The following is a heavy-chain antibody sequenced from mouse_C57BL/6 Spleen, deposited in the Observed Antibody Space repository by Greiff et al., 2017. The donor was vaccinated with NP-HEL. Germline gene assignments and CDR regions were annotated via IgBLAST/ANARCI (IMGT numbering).Heavy chain of an antibody. Sequence: VQLQQSGPELVKPGASVKISCKASGYAFSSSWMNWVKQRPGKGLEWIGRIYPGDGDTNYNGKFKGKATLTADKSSSTAYMQLSSLTSEDSAVYFWAREAVYYYGSSWFAYWGQGTLVTVSA. CDR2: IYPGDGDT. CDR3: AREAVYYYGSSWFAY. V-gene: IGHV1-82*01. CDR1: GYAFSSSW. J-gene: IGHJ3*01. D-gene: IGHD1-1*01.